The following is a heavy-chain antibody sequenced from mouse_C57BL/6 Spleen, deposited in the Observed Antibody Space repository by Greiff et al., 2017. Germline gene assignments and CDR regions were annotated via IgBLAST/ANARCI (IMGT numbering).Heavy chain of an antibody. CDR1: GYTFTSYW. V-gene: IGHV1-53*01. CDR2: INPSNGGT. Sequence: QVQLQQPGTELVKPGASVKLSCKASGYTFTSYWMHWVKQRPGHGLEWIGNINPSNGGTKYNEKFKSKATQTVDKSSSTAYMQLSSLTSEDSAVYYCASYYGSSPWFAYWGQGTLVTVSA. D-gene: IGHD1-1*01. J-gene: IGHJ3*01. CDR3: ASYYGSSPWFAY.